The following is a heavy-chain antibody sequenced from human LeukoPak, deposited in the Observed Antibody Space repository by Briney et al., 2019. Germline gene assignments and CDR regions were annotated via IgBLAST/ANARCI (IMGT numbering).Heavy chain of an antibody. V-gene: IGHV3-23*01. D-gene: IGHD2-15*01. CDR1: EFTSSSYP. Sequence: GGSLRLSCAASEFTSSSYPMSWVRQAPGKGLEWVSAIGADGSDTYYAHSVKGRFTISRDNFKNTLHLQMNGLRAEDTALYYCAKGRYCTGGTCTLFHYWGQGTLVTVSS. CDR3: AKGRYCTGGTCTLFHY. CDR2: IGADGSDT. J-gene: IGHJ4*02.